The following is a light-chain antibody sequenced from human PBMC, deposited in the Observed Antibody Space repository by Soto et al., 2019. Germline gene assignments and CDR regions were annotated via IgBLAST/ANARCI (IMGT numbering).Light chain of an antibody. Sequence: DIQMTQARSTLSASVGDRVTITCLASQSISSWLAWYQQKPGKAPKLLIYDASSLESGVPSRFSGSGSGTEFTLTISSLQPDDFATYYCQQYNSYSPWTFGQGTKVDI. CDR1: QSISSW. CDR2: DAS. J-gene: IGKJ1*01. V-gene: IGKV1-5*01. CDR3: QQYNSYSPWT.